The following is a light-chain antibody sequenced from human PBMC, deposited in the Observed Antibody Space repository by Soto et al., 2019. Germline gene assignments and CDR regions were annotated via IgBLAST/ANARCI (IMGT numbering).Light chain of an antibody. CDR3: QQHNSYPLT. J-gene: IGKJ4*01. V-gene: IGKV1-9*01. Sequence: IQLTQSPSSLSASVGDRVTITCRASQGVSSYLAWYQQKPGKAPNLLIYVTSTLQSGVPSRVSGSGSGTDFTLTISSLQPEDFATYYCQQHNSYPLTFGGGTKVEIK. CDR1: QGVSSY. CDR2: VTS.